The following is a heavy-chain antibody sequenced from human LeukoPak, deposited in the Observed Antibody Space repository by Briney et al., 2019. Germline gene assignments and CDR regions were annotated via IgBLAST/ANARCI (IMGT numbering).Heavy chain of an antibody. V-gene: IGHV4-38-2*01. CDR3: ARGYIGNSGHCYCYYMDV. D-gene: IGHD1-26*01. Sequence: SETLSLTCAVSDYSISSGYHWGWIRQPPEKGLEWIGSISRSGSTYYSPSLKGRVTMSVDSSKNEFSLNLSSVTAADTAVYYCARGYIGNSGHCYCYYMDVWGKGTTVTVSS. CDR2: ISRSGST. J-gene: IGHJ6*03. CDR1: DYSISSGYH.